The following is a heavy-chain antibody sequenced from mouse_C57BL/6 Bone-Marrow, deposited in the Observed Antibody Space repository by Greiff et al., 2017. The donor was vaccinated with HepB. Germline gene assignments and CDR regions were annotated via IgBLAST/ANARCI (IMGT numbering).Heavy chain of an antibody. CDR1: GFNIKDYY. Sequence: VQLKESGAELVRPGASVKLSCTASGFNIKDYYMHWVKQRPEQGLEWIGRIDPEDGDTEYAPKFQGKATMTADTSSNTAYLQLSSLTSEDTAVYYCARGIYYDYDEYFDVWGTGTTVTVSS. CDR2: IDPEDGDT. V-gene: IGHV14-1*01. CDR3: ARGIYYDYDEYFDV. D-gene: IGHD2-4*01. J-gene: IGHJ1*03.